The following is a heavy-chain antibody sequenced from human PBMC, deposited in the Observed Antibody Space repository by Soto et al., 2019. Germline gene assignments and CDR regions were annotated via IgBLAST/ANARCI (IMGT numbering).Heavy chain of an antibody. V-gene: IGHV3-30-3*01. Sequence: QVQLVESGGGVVQPGRSLTLSCTASGFTFSTYAMHWVRQAPGKGLEWVALISYDGGNKYYADSVKGRFTISRDDSKNALYLQMNSLRAEDKAVYYCARKTARGYGDYFVYWGQGTLVTVSS. CDR1: GFTFSTYA. D-gene: IGHD4-17*01. J-gene: IGHJ4*02. CDR2: ISYDGGNK. CDR3: ARKTARGYGDYFVY.